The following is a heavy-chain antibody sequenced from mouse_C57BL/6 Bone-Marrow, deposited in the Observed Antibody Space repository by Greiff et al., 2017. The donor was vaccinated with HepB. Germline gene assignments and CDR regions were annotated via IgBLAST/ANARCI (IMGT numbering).Heavy chain of an antibody. CDR1: GYSITSGYY. Sequence: ESGPGLVKPSQSLSLTCSVTGYSITSGYYWNWIRQFPGKKLEWMGYISYDGSNNYNPSLKNQISITPDTSKNQFFLKLNSVTTEDTATYYCARENITTADWYFDVWGTGTTVTVSS. J-gene: IGHJ1*03. CDR3: ARENITTADWYFDV. V-gene: IGHV3-6*01. D-gene: IGHD1-2*01. CDR2: ISYDGSN.